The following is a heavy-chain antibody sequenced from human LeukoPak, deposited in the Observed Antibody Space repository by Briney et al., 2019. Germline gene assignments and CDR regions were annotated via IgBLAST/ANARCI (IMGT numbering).Heavy chain of an antibody. CDR1: GFTFSNYA. V-gene: IGHV3-30-3*01. CDR3: ARDLRYCTRTSCFTSLDV. D-gene: IGHD2-2*01. CDR2: ISYDGSDR. J-gene: IGHJ6*04. Sequence: PGRSLRLSCSASGFTFSNYAIHWARQAPGKGLEWVAVISYDGSDRDYADSVKGRFTISRDSSKNTYLQMNSLRSEDTAVYYCARDLRYCTRTSCFTSLDVWGKGTTVTVSS.